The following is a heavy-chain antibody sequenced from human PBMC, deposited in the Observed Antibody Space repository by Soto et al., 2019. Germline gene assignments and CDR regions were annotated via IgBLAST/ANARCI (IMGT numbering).Heavy chain of an antibody. CDR3: AKNQIIYGDYYYYALDV. D-gene: IGHD3-10*01. V-gene: IGHV3-30*18. CDR2: ISYDGSNK. J-gene: IGHJ6*02. Sequence: GGSLRLSCAASGFTFSSYAMHWVRQAPGKGLEWVAVISYDGSNKYYSDSVKGRFTVSRDDSKNSLYLQMNSLRAEDTAVYYCAKNQIIYGDYYYYALDVWGQGTTVTVSS. CDR1: GFTFSSYA.